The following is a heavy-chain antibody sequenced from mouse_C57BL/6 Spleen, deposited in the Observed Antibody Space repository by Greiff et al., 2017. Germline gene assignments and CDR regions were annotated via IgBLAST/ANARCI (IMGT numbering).Heavy chain of an antibody. Sequence: VQLQQSGPELVKPGASVKLSCKASGYTFTSYDINWVKQRPGQGLEWIGWIHPSDGSTKYNEKFKGKATLTVDTSSSTAYMELNSLTSEDSAVYFCARDGPAWFAYWGQGTLVTVSA. J-gene: IGHJ3*01. V-gene: IGHV1-85*01. CDR3: ARDGPAWFAY. D-gene: IGHD2-3*01. CDR1: GYTFTSYD. CDR2: IHPSDGST.